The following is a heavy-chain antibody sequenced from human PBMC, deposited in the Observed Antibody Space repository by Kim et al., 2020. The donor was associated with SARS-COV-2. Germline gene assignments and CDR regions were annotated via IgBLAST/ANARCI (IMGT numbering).Heavy chain of an antibody. D-gene: IGHD2-15*01. CDR3: AKGVYGGNRGGAFDT. V-gene: IGHV3-23*01. J-gene: IGHJ3*02. Sequence: GGSLRLSCAASGFTFSNYAMCWVRQAPGKGLEWVSGISGDAASTFYADSVKGRFSISRDNSKNTLFVQMNSLRAEDTAVYYCAKGVYGGNRGGAFDTWGHATMVTVS. CDR2: ISGDAAST. CDR1: GFTFSNYA.